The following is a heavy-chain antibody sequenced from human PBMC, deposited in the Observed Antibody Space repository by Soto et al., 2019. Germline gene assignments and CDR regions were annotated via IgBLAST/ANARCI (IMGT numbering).Heavy chain of an antibody. CDR3: AKNWNWGSLVH. CDR2: MYHSGST. D-gene: IGHD7-27*01. Sequence: SETLSLTCAVSGGSISSGGYSWCWIRQPPGKGLEWIGYMYHSGSTYYNPSLKSRVTISIDRSKNQFSLKLTSVTAADTAVYYCAKNWNWGSLVHWGQGTLVTVSS. J-gene: IGHJ4*02. V-gene: IGHV4-30-2*01. CDR1: GGSISSGGYS.